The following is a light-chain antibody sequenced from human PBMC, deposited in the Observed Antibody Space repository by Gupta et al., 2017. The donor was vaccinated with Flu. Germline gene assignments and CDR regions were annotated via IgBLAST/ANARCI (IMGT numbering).Light chain of an antibody. CDR2: EVS. V-gene: IGLV2-14*01. CDR3: SSYTSSSTLNYV. CDR1: SSDVVGYNY. J-gene: IGLJ1*01. Sequence: HSALTQPASVSGSPGQSITNSCTGTSSDVVGYNYVSWYQQHPGKAPKIMIYEVSNRPSGVSNRFSGSKSGNTASLTISGLQAEDEADYYCSSYTSSSTLNYVFGTGTKVTVL.